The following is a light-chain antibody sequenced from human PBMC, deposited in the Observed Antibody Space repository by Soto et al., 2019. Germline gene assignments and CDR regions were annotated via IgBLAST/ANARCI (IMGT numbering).Light chain of an antibody. CDR1: SSDVGGYNY. CDR3: CSSAGRYTYV. V-gene: IGLV2-11*01. Sequence: QSVLTQPRSVSGSPGQSVTISCAGTSSDVGGYNYVSWYQQHPGKAPKLMIYDVSKRPSGVPDRFSGSKSGNTASLTISGLQADDEADYYCCSSAGRYTYVFGTGAKVTGL. J-gene: IGLJ1*01. CDR2: DVS.